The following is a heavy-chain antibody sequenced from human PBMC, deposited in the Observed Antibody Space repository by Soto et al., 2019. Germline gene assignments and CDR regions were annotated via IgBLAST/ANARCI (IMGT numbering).Heavy chain of an antibody. CDR2: IWYDGSKK. V-gene: IGHV3-33*01. CDR1: GFIFCDYG. D-gene: IGHD6-19*01. J-gene: IGHJ4*02. CDR3: AREGAVAGSQDF. Sequence: GGSLRLSCAACGFIFCDYGIHWLRQAPGKGLEWVALIWYDGSKKNYADSVKGSFTVSRDNINSTLYLEMNSLRVEDSAVYYCAREGAVAGSQDFWGQGTLVTVSS.